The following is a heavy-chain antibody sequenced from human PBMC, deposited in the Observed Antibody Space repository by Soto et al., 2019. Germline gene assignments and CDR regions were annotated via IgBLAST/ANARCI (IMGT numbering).Heavy chain of an antibody. CDR3: ARDGYCSGGSCYSVPVFDY. V-gene: IGHV3-30*03. CDR2: VSYDGSNK. J-gene: IGHJ4*02. CDR1: GFTFSSYG. D-gene: IGHD2-15*01. Sequence: PGGSLRLSCAASGFTFSSYGMHWVRQAPGKGPEWVALVSYDGSNKNYADSVKGRFTISRDNAKNTLYLHMNSLRAEDTAVYYCARDGYCSGGSCYSVPVFDYWGQGTLVTVSS.